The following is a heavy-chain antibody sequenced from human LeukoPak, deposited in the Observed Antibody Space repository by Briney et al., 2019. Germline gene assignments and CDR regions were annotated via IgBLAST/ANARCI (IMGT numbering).Heavy chain of an antibody. CDR2: INTNTGNP. Sequence: GASVKVSCKASGYTFTSYAMNWVQQAPGQGLEWMGWINTNTGNPTYAQGFTGRFVFSLDTSVSTAYLQISSLKAEDTAVYYCASSTTRIAVAGTLDYWGQGTLVTVSS. CDR1: GYTFTSYA. J-gene: IGHJ4*02. CDR3: ASSTTRIAVAGTLDY. D-gene: IGHD6-19*01. V-gene: IGHV7-4-1*02.